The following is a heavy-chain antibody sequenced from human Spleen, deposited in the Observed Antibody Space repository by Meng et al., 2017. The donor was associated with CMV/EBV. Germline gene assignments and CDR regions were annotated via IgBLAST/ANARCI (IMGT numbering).Heavy chain of an antibody. CDR2: IYPGDSDA. CDR1: GYTFSSYW. Sequence: NVSCKTSGYTFSSYWIGWVRQMPGKGLEWMGIIYPGDSDARYSPSFQGQVIISADMSINTAYLQWSSLKASDTAIYYCARRIAAYYEFWSGQNWFDPWGQGTLVTVSS. D-gene: IGHD3-3*01. J-gene: IGHJ5*02. V-gene: IGHV5-51*01. CDR3: ARRIAAYYEFWSGQNWFDP.